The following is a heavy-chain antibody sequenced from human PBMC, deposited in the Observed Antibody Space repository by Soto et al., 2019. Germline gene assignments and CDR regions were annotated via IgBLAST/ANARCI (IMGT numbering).Heavy chain of an antibody. D-gene: IGHD3-22*01. CDR2: ISSSGTYT. CDR3: ARAKLVVEGRFDY. CDR1: GFSFSYYY. J-gene: IGHJ4*02. V-gene: IGHV3-11*06. Sequence: GGSLILSCAASGFSFSYYYMNWIRQAPGKGLEWISYISSSGTYTNYADSVRGRFTMSRDSAKNSLFLQMDGLRAEDTAVYYCARAKLVVEGRFDYWGQGTLVTVSS.